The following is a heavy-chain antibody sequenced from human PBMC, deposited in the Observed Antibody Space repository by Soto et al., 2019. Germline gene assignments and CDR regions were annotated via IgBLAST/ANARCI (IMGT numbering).Heavy chain of an antibody. CDR2: SIPIFGPT. CDR3: ARDGYCSGGSCYSLGY. V-gene: IGHV1-69*06. Sequence: QVQLVQSGAEVKKPGSSVKVSCKASGGTFNTYAINWVRQAPGQGLEWMGGSIPIFGPTNYTQKFQGRVTITADISTSTAYMELSSLRSEDTAVYYCARDGYCSGGSCYSLGYWGQGTLVTVSS. CDR1: GGTFNTYA. D-gene: IGHD2-15*01. J-gene: IGHJ4*02.